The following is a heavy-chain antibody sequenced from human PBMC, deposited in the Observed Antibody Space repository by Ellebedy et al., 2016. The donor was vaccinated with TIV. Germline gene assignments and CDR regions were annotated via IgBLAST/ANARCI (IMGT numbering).Heavy chain of an antibody. CDR1: GGSISSYY. Sequence: MPSETLSLTCTVSGGSISSYYWSWIRQPPGKGLEWIGYIYYSGSTNYNPSLKSRVTISVDTSKNQFSLKLSSVTAADTAVYYCARDRIAYTFDPWGQGTLVTVSS. V-gene: IGHV4-59*01. J-gene: IGHJ5*02. CDR3: ARDRIAYTFDP. D-gene: IGHD2-21*01. CDR2: IYYSGST.